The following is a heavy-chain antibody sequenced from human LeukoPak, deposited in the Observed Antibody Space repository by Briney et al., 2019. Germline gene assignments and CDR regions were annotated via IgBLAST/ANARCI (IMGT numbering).Heavy chain of an antibody. CDR1: GFTFSTYA. D-gene: IGHD6-19*01. CDR2: IYGSGRI. V-gene: IGHV3-23*03. CDR3: ARRGVAGTEYYFDY. Sequence: GGSLRLSCAASGFTFSTYAMSWVRQAPGKGLEWVSVIYGSGRIYYGDSVEGRFTISTENSKKTPYLQLNSLRTEDKAVYYCARRGVAGTEYYFDYWGQGTLVTVSS. J-gene: IGHJ4*02.